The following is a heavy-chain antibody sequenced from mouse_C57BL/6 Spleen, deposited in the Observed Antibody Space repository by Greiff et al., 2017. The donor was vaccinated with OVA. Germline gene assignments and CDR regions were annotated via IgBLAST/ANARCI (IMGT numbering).Heavy chain of an antibody. CDR2: ISDGGSYT. Sequence: EVKLMESGGGLVKPGGSLKLSCAASGFTFSSYAMSWVRQTPEKRLEWVATISDGGSYTYYPDNVKGRFTISRDNAKNNLYLQMSHLKSEDTAMYYCAREGVYYGSDWYFDVWGTGTTVTVSS. J-gene: IGHJ1*03. CDR3: AREGVYYGSDWYFDV. D-gene: IGHD1-1*01. V-gene: IGHV5-4*01. CDR1: GFTFSSYA.